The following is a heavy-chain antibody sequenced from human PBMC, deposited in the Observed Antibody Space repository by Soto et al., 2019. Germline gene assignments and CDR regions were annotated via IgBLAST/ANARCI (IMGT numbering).Heavy chain of an antibody. D-gene: IGHD6-13*01. J-gene: IGHJ4*02. CDR3: GRDWAAVGPFDY. CDR2: ISAYNGNT. V-gene: IGHV1-18*01. Sequence: ASVKVSCKASGYTFTSYGISWVRQAPGQGLEWMGWISAYNGNTNYAQKLQGRVTMTTDTSTSTAYMELRSLRSDDTAVYYCGRDWAAVGPFDYWGQGTLVTVSS. CDR1: GYTFTSYG.